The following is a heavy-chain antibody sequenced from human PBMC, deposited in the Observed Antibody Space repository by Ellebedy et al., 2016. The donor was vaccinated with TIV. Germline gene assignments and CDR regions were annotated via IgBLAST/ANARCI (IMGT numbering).Heavy chain of an antibody. J-gene: IGHJ4*02. V-gene: IGHV5-51*01. CDR3: ARYYGATGNFDY. CDR2: IYPGDSDT. D-gene: IGHD4/OR15-4a*01. Sequence: ASVKVSCKGSGYSFTSYWIGWVRQMPGKGLEWMGIIYPGDSDTRYSPSFQGQVTISADKSISTAYLQWSSLKASVTAMYYCARYYGATGNFDYWGQGTLVTVSP. CDR1: GYSFTSYW.